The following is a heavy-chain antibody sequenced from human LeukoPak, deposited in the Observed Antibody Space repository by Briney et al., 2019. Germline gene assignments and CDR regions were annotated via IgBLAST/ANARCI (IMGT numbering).Heavy chain of an antibody. J-gene: IGHJ6*02. V-gene: IGHV4-59*08. Sequence: SETLSLTCTVSGGSISGYYWSWIRQPPGKGLEWIGYIYYSGSTNYNPSLKSRVTISVDTSKNQFSLKLSSVTAADTAVYYCASSLYEDYYGMDVWGQGTTVTVSS. CDR2: IYYSGST. D-gene: IGHD2-8*01. CDR3: ASSLYEDYYGMDV. CDR1: GGSISGYY.